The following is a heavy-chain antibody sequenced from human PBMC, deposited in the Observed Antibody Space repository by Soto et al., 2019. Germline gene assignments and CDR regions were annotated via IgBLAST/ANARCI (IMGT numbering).Heavy chain of an antibody. CDR1: GFTFSRFA. D-gene: IGHD6-19*01. CDR2: ISGSGRST. V-gene: IGHV3-23*01. J-gene: IGHJ4*02. CDR3: ARDTAGYSSGWFPAGHFDY. Sequence: GGSLRLSCAASGFTFSRFAMSWVRQAPEKGLEWVTGISGSGRSTFYADSVKGRFTISRDNAKNSLYLQMNSLRAEDTAVYYCARDTAGYSSGWFPAGHFDYWGQGTLVTVSS.